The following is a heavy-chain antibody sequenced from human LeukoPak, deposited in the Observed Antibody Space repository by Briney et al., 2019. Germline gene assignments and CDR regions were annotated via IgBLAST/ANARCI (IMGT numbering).Heavy chain of an antibody. CDR2: INPNSGDT. Sequence: GASVKVSCKASGYTFTGYYMHWVRQAPGQGLEWMGWINPNSGDTHYAQKFQGRVTMTRDTSINTAYMELSRLRSDDTAVYYCARDQAFVYCSGGTCYDDYWGQGSLATVSS. CDR3: ARDQAFVYCSGGTCYDDY. CDR1: GYTFTGYY. D-gene: IGHD2-15*01. J-gene: IGHJ4*02. V-gene: IGHV1-2*02.